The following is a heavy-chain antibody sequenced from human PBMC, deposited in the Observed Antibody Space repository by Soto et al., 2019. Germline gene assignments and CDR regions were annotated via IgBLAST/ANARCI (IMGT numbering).Heavy chain of an antibody. V-gene: IGHV3-30*03. J-gene: IGHJ4*02. D-gene: IGHD5-18*01. CDR3: VSDRGYGHASVPYS. Sequence: QAQLVESGGGVVQPGRSLRLSCAASGFTFSSYGMHWVRQAPGTGLEGVAVISYDGGLQHYAGSVKGRFTISRDNSKNMVILQMNSLRAEDTAVYYCVSDRGYGHASVPYSWGQGTLVSVSS. CDR2: ISYDGGLQ. CDR1: GFTFSSYG.